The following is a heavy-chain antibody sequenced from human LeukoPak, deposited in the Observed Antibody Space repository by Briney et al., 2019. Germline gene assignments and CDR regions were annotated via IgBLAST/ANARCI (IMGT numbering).Heavy chain of an antibody. V-gene: IGHV1-3*01. J-gene: IGHJ4*02. CDR3: ARDFSSSGWYSSFDY. D-gene: IGHD6-19*01. Sequence: ASVKVSCKASGYTFTSYAMHWVRQAPGQRLEGMGWINAGNGNTKYSQKFQGRVTITRDTSASTAYMELSSLRSEDTAVYYCARDFSSSGWYSSFDYWGQGTLVTVSS. CDR2: INAGNGNT. CDR1: GYTFTSYA.